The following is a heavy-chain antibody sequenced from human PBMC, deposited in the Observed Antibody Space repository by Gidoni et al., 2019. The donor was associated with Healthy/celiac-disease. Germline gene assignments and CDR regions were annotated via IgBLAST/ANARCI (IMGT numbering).Heavy chain of an antibody. V-gene: IGHV4-39*07. J-gene: IGHJ4*02. D-gene: IGHD3-3*01. CDR1: GASISSSRSD. CDR3: ASGSLRFLELT. Sequence: QLPLQESGPGLVKHSETLSLTGTVSGASISSSRSDWGCIRQPPGKGLEWIWTIYYSGSTYYNPSLNSRFTISVDTSKKHFSLKLSSVTAADTAVYYCASGSLRFLELTWGQGTLVTVSS. CDR2: IYYSGST.